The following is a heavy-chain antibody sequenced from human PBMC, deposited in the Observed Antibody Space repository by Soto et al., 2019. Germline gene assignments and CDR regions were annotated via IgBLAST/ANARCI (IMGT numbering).Heavy chain of an antibody. CDR3: AKKRSGSWSMGCFDS. J-gene: IGHJ4*02. D-gene: IGHD3-16*01. Sequence: EVQLLESGGGLVQPGGSLRLSCAASGFTFSNHAMNWVRQAPGKGLEWLSAISGNARDIYYADSVKGRFTISRDSSTNTVFLQMNSLRAEDTALYYRAKKRSGSWSMGCFDSWGQGTLVTVSS. CDR1: GFTFSNHA. V-gene: IGHV3-23*01. CDR2: ISGNARDI.